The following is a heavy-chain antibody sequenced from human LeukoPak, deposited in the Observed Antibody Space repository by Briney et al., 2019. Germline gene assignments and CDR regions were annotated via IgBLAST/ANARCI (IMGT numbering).Heavy chain of an antibody. CDR2: ISYDGSNK. J-gene: IGHJ4*02. Sequence: PGGSLRLSCAASGFTFSSYGMHWVRQAPGKGLEWVAVISYDGSNKYYADSVKGRFTISRDNSKNTLYLQMNSLRAEDTAVYYCTKGDTIFGVVISFDYWGQGTLVTVSS. D-gene: IGHD3-3*01. CDR1: GFTFSSYG. CDR3: TKGDTIFGVVISFDY. V-gene: IGHV3-30*18.